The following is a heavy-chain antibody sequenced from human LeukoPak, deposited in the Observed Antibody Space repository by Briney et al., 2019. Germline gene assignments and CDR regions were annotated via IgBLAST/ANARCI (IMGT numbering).Heavy chain of an antibody. CDR2: IIPIFGTA. CDR3: ARDSSEFRSLIPH. V-gene: IGHV1-69*13. CDR1: GGTFSSYA. D-gene: IGHD2-21*01. J-gene: IGHJ1*01. Sequence: SVKVSCKASGGTFSSYAISWVRQAPGQGLEWMGGIIPIFGTANYAQKFQGRVTITADESTSAACMELSSLRSEDTAVYYCARDSSEFRSLIPHWGQGTLVTVSS.